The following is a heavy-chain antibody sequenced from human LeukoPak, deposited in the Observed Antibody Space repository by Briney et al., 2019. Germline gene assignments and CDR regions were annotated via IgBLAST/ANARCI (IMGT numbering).Heavy chain of an antibody. J-gene: IGHJ4*02. Sequence: ASVKVSCKPSVYTLTSYGISWVRPAPRQGLEWVGWISAYNGNTNYAQKPQGRVTMTTDTSTSTAYMELRSLRSDDTAVYYCARDRNQDGYNSFYWWGQGTLVTVSS. CDR2: ISAYNGNT. D-gene: IGHD5-12*01. CDR1: VYTLTSYG. V-gene: IGHV1-18*01. CDR3: ARDRNQDGYNSFYW.